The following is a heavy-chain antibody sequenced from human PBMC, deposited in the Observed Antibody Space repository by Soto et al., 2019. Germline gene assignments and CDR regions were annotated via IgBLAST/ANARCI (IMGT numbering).Heavy chain of an antibody. CDR3: ASLPRDYYDSSLDY. J-gene: IGHJ4*02. CDR1: GFTFSSYA. CDR2: ISYDGSNK. D-gene: IGHD3-22*01. Sequence: PGGSLRLSCAASGFTFSSYAMHWVRQAPGKGLEWVAVISYDGSNKYYADSVKGRFTIPRDNSKNTLYLQMNSLRAEDTAVYYCASLPRDYYDSSLDYWGQGTLVTVSS. V-gene: IGHV3-30-3*01.